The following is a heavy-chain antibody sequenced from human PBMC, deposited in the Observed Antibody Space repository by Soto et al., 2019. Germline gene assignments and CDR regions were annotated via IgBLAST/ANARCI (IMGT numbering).Heavy chain of an antibody. J-gene: IGHJ6*02. CDR1: GGSISSGGYS. V-gene: IGHV4-30-2*01. CDR3: ARDIRSGWYGRYYYYGMDV. Sequence: SSETLSLTCAVSGGSISSGGYSWSWIRQPPGKGLEWIGYIYHSGSTYYNPSLKSRVTISVDTSKNQFSLQLNSVTPEDTAVYYCARDIRSGWYGRYYYYGMDVWGQGTTVTVSS. D-gene: IGHD6-19*01. CDR2: IYHSGST.